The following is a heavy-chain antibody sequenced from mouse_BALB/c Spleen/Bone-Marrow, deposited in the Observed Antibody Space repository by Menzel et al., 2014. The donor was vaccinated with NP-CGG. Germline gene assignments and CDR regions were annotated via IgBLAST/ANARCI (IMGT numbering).Heavy chain of an antibody. CDR2: IDPASGYT. Sequence: VQLQQSGAELVKPGASVKLSCTASGFNIKDTYMHWVKQRPEQGLEWIGRIDPASGYTKFDPKFQGKATITADTSSNTAYLQLSSLTSEDTVVYYCARGTTVVSYYAMDYWGQGTSVTVSS. V-gene: IGHV14-3*02. CDR3: ARGTTVVSYYAMDY. D-gene: IGHD1-1*01. J-gene: IGHJ4*01. CDR1: GFNIKDTY.